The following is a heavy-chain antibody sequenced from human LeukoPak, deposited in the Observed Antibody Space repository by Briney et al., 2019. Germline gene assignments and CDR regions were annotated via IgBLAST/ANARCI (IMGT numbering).Heavy chain of an antibody. CDR1: GYTFTNYG. CDR3: ARDNHSGSWSWFDP. J-gene: IGHJ5*02. CDR2: ISAYSGHT. Sequence: ASVKVSCKASGYTFTNYGISWVRQAPGQGPEWMGWISAYSGHTNYAQKLQGRVTMTTDTSTSTAYMELRSLRSDDTAVYYCARDNHSGSWSWFDPWGQGTLVSVS. V-gene: IGHV1-18*01. D-gene: IGHD6-13*01.